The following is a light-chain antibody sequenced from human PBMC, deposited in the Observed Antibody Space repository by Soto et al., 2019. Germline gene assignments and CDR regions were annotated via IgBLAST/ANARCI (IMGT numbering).Light chain of an antibody. J-gene: IGLJ3*02. Sequence: QSVLTQPPSASGTPGQRVTISCSGSSSNIGSNTVDWYQQLPGTAPKLLIYRNNQRPSGVPDRFSGSKSGTSASLAISGLQSEDEADYYCASWDDSRNGWVFGGGTKLTVL. CDR2: RNN. V-gene: IGLV1-44*01. CDR1: SSNIGSNT. CDR3: ASWDDSRNGWV.